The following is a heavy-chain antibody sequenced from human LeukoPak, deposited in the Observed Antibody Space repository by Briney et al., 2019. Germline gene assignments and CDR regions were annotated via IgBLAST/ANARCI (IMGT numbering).Heavy chain of an antibody. CDR3: ARQTTVAYYFDY. D-gene: IGHD4-23*01. CDR1: GGSISSYY. Sequence: SETLSLTCTVSGGSISSYYWSWIRQPPGKGLEWIGYIYYSGSTNYNPSLKSRVTISVDTSKNQFSLKLSSVTAADAAVYYCARQTTVAYYFDYWGQGTLVTVSS. CDR2: IYYSGST. J-gene: IGHJ4*02. V-gene: IGHV4-59*01.